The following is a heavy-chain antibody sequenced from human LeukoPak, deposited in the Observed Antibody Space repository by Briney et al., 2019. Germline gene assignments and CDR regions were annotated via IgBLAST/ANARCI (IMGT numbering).Heavy chain of an antibody. CDR3: AKGGIAAAGDLAENLQH. CDR2: ISWNSGSI. CDR1: GFTFDDYA. Sequence: PGRSLRLSCAASGFTFDDYAMHWVRQAPGKGLEWVSGISWNSGSIGYADSVKGRFTISRDNAKNSLYLQMNSLRAEDMALYYCAKGGIAAAGDLAENLQHWGQGTLVTVSP. J-gene: IGHJ1*01. D-gene: IGHD6-13*01. V-gene: IGHV3-9*03.